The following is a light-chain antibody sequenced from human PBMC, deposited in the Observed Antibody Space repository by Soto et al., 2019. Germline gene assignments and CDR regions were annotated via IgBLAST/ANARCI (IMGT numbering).Light chain of an antibody. J-gene: IGKJ5*01. V-gene: IGKV3-11*01. CDR3: QQRSSWPIT. CDR1: ESMSAY. CDR2: DAS. Sequence: EIVLTQSPATLSLSPGDRATLSCRASESMSAYLAWYQQKPGQAPRLLIHDASYRATGIPARFSGSGSGTDFTLTISSREPEDVAVYYCQQRSSWPITFGQGTRLEIK.